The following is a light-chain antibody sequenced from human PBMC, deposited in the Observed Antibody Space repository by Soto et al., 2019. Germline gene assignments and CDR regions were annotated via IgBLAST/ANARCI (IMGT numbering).Light chain of an antibody. V-gene: IGKV3D-15*01. J-gene: IGKJ1*01. CDR2: EAS. CDR1: EPINNN. CDR3: QQYKNWPRT. Sequence: EIVLTQSPATLSLSPGERATLSCRASEPINNNLVWYQQKPGQPPRPLIHEASTRVTGIPARFSGSGSGTEFTLTISSLQSEDFAVYYCQQYKNWPRTFGQGTKVEI.